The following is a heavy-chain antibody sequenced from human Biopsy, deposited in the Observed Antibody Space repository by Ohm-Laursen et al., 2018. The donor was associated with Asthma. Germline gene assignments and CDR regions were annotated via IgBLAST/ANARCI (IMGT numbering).Heavy chain of an antibody. CDR1: GYTFINYA. J-gene: IGHJ3*02. CDR2: INAGNGNT. CDR3: ARTYYDFLTGQVNDVFAI. Sequence: ASVKVSCNASGYTFINYAIHWVRQAPGQRLEGMGWINAGNGNTKYSQKFQGRVTITRDTSASTAYMDLSSLRSEDTAVYYCARTYYDFLTGQVNDVFAIWGQGTMVTVSS. V-gene: IGHV1-3*01. D-gene: IGHD3-9*01.